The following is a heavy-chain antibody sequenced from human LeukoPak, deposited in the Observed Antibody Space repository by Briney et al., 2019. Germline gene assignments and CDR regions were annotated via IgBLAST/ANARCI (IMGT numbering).Heavy chain of an antibody. CDR3: ARDTVYYYGSGSYYNFDY. D-gene: IGHD3-10*01. V-gene: IGHV4-39*07. CDR1: GGSISSSSYY. Sequence: SETLSLTCTVSGGSISSSSYYWGWIRQPPGKGLEWIGRIYYSGSTYYNPSLKSRVTISVDTSKNQFSLKLSSVTAADTAVYYCARDTVYYYGSGSYYNFDYWGQGTLVTVSS. J-gene: IGHJ4*02. CDR2: IYYSGST.